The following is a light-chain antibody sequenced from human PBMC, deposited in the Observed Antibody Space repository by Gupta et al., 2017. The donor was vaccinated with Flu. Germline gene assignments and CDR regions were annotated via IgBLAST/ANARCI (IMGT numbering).Light chain of an antibody. J-gene: IGKJ1*01. V-gene: IGKV2-30*01. CDR3: MQGAHWPWA. Sequence: DVVMTQSPLPLLVTLGQPASLSCRSSQSLLYSVGSTILHWFQQRPGQSPRRLIYLVSHRESGVPDKFSGSGSGTEFTLKISRVEAEDVGVYFCMQGAHWPWAFGQGTKVEIK. CDR1: QSLLYSVGSTI. CDR2: LVS.